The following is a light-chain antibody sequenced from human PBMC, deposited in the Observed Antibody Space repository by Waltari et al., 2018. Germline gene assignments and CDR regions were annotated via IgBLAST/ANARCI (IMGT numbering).Light chain of an antibody. CDR2: DVS. V-gene: IGLV2-14*03. CDR3: CSFTTSSTRV. Sequence: QSALTQPASVSGSPGQSITISCTGTSSDVGGYHYVSWYQQHPGKAPKFMIYDVSNLPSVVSTRFSGLKSGNTASLTISGLQADDEADYYCCSFTTSSTRVFGTGTKVTVL. CDR1: SSDVGGYHY. J-gene: IGLJ1*01.